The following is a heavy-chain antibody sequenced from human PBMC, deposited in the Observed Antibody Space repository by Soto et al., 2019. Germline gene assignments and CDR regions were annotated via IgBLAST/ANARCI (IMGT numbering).Heavy chain of an antibody. CDR1: GYDYTAYH. CDR3: GRRPTSLGPGGASPYYYALDV. D-gene: IGHD1-1*01. V-gene: IGHV1-8*02. J-gene: IGHJ6*02. CDR2: MNPINGAT. Sequence: ASVKVSCKTSGYDYTAYHINWVRQASGQGLEWMGWMNPINGATGSARRFQGRVSMTRNTATGTVYLELTSLRSDDTGAYYCGRRPTSLGPGGASPYYYALDVWGQGTTVTVSS.